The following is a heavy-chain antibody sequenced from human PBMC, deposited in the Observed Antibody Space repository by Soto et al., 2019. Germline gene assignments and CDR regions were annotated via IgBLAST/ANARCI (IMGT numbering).Heavy chain of an antibody. CDR1: GGTFSSDA. Sequence: GASVKVSCKASGGTFSSDAIHWVRQAPGQGLEWLGKIIPSYDRTNYAQKFQGRVTVTADTYTTTAYMELSSLRSDDTAVYYCARDPSNDYGGDTFDYWGQGTLVTVSS. D-gene: IGHD4-17*01. J-gene: IGHJ4*02. V-gene: IGHV1-69*04. CDR2: IIPSYDRT. CDR3: ARDPSNDYGGDTFDY.